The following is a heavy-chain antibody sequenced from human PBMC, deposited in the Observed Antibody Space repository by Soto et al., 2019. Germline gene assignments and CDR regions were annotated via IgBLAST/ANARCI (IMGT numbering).Heavy chain of an antibody. J-gene: IGHJ4*02. CDR1: GGSISSYN. V-gene: IGHV4-59*12. CDR3: ALRLGAPGRLYFDY. Sequence: SESLSPTWTVAGGSISSYNCGCIRQAPGKGLEWIGSIYSSGSTNYNPSLKSRVTISVDTSKNQSSLKLSSVTAADTAVYYCALRLGAPGRLYFDYWGQGPLVTVSS. D-gene: IGHD3-16*01. CDR2: IYSSGST.